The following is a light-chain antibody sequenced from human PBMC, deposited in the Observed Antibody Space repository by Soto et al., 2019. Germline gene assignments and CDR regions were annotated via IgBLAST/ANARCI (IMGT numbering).Light chain of an antibody. CDR2: SNS. V-gene: IGLV1-44*01. Sequence: QSLLTQPPSASETPGQKVTISCSGSSSNIAKNAVNWYQQVPGTAPKLLIYSNSQRPSGVPNRFSGSKSGTSASLAISGLQSEDEADYFCAIWDDSLNGPVFGGGTKLTVL. CDR1: SSNIAKNA. J-gene: IGLJ2*01. CDR3: AIWDDSLNGPV.